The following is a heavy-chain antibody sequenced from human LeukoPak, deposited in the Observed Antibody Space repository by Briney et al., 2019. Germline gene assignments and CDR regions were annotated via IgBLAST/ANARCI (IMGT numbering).Heavy chain of an antibody. CDR1: GFTFSSYA. CDR3: ARISLWFGEFAFDY. Sequence: GGSLRLSCAASGFTFSSYAMHWVRQAPGKGLEWVAVISYDGSNKYYADSVKGRFTISRDNSKNTLYLQMNSLRAEDTAVYCCARISLWFGEFAFDYWGQGTLVTVSS. CDR2: ISYDGSNK. V-gene: IGHV3-30-3*01. J-gene: IGHJ4*02. D-gene: IGHD3-10*01.